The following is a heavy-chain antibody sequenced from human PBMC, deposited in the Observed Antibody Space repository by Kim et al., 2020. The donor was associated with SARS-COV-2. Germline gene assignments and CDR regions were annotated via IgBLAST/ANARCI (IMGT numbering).Heavy chain of an antibody. V-gene: IGHV4-39*07. Sequence: SETLSLTCTVSGGSISSSSYYWGWIRQPPGKGLEWIGSIYYSGSTYYNPSLKSRVTISVDTSKNQFSLKLSSVTAADTAVYYCAREDGWGSYYYGSGSYGGWFDPWGQGTLVTVSS. D-gene: IGHD3-10*01. CDR2: IYYSGST. CDR1: GGSISSSSYY. J-gene: IGHJ5*02. CDR3: AREDGWGSYYYGSGSYGGWFDP.